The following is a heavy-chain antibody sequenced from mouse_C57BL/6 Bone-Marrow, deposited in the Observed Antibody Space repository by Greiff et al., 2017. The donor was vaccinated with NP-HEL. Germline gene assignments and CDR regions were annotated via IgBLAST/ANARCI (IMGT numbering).Heavy chain of an antibody. J-gene: IGHJ3*01. CDR1: GFTFSSYT. D-gene: IGHD2-1*01. Sequence: EVQLQQSGGGLVKPGGSLKLSCAASGFTFSSYTMSWVRQTPEKRLEWVATISGGGGNTYYLDSVKGRFTISRDNAKNTLYLQMSSLRSEDTALYYCARHYGNYESGFAYWGQGTLVTVSA. V-gene: IGHV5-9*01. CDR3: ARHYGNYESGFAY. CDR2: ISGGGGNT.